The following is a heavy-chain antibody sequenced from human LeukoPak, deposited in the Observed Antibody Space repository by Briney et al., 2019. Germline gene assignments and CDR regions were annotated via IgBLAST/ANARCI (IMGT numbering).Heavy chain of an antibody. J-gene: IGHJ6*03. V-gene: IGHV4-4*07. CDR1: GGSISSYY. D-gene: IGHD2/OR15-2a*01. CDR2: IYSSGST. CDR3: ARGASNTYYYYMDV. Sequence: SETLSLTCTVSGGSISSYYWSWIRQPAGKGLEWIGRIYSSGSTNYNPSLKSRVTISVDTSNSQSSLKLSSVTAADTAVYYCARGASNTYYYYMDVWGKGTTATVSS.